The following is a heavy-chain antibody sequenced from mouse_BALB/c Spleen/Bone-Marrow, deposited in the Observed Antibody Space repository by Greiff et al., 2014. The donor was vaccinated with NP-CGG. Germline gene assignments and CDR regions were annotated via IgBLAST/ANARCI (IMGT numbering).Heavy chain of an antibody. CDR1: GFNIKDTY. Sequence: EVQLQQSGAELVKPGASVKLSCTASGFNIKDTYMHWVKQRPEQGLEWIGRIDPANGNTKYDPKFQGKATITADTSSNTAYLHLSSLTSEDTAVYYCARYRYYGNSYAMDYWGQGTSVTVSS. D-gene: IGHD1-1*01. V-gene: IGHV14-3*02. CDR2: IDPANGNT. J-gene: IGHJ4*01. CDR3: ARYRYYGNSYAMDY.